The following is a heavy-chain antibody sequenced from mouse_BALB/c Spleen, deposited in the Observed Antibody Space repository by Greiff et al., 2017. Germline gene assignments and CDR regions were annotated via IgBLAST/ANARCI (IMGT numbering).Heavy chain of an antibody. CDR2: ISNGGGST. D-gene: IGHD2-3*01. CDR1: GFTFSSYT. Sequence: EVMLVESGGGLVQPGGSLKLSCAASGFTFSSYTMSWVRQTPEKRLEWVAYISNGGGSTYYPDTVKGRFTISRDNAKNTLYLQMSSLKSEDTAMYYCARIPYDGYYGAYWGQGTLVTVSA. J-gene: IGHJ3*01. V-gene: IGHV5-12-2*01. CDR3: ARIPYDGYYGAY.